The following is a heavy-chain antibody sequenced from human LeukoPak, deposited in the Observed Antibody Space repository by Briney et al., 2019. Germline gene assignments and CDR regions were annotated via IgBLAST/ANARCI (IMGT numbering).Heavy chain of an antibody. V-gene: IGHV1-46*01. J-gene: IGHJ5*02. CDR1: GYTFTSYH. CDR2: INPSGGTT. Sequence: EASVKVSCTASGYTFTSYHMHWVRQAPGQGLEWMGIINPSGGTTNYAQKFRGRVTMTRDMSTSTVYMELSSLRSEDTAVYYCARGGFGELFHQMWFDPWGQGTLVTVSS. CDR3: ARGGFGELFHQMWFDP. D-gene: IGHD3-10*01.